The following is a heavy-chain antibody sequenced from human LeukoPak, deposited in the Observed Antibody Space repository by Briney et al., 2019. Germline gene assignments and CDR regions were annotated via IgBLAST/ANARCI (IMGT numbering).Heavy chain of an antibody. CDR3: ARAVGGYDRMPNWFDP. V-gene: IGHV4-30-4*01. D-gene: IGHD5-12*01. CDR1: GVSISSGGYY. CDR2: IYYSGST. Sequence: SSETLSLTCTVSGVSISSGGYYWSWIRQPPGKGREWIGYIYYSGSTYYNPSIKSRVTISVDTSKNQFSLKLSSVTAADTAVYYCARAVGGYDRMPNWFDPWGQGTLVTVSS. J-gene: IGHJ5*02.